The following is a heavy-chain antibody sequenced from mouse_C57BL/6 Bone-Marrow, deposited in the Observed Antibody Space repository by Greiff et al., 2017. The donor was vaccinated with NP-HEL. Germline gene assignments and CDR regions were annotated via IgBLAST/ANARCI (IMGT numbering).Heavy chain of an antibody. CDR1: GFTFSSYG. CDR3: ASPNYGSPFDY. J-gene: IGHJ2*01. CDR2: ISSGGSYT. D-gene: IGHD1-1*01. Sequence: EVHLVESGGDLVKPGGSLKLSCAASGFTFSSYGMSWVRQTPDKRLEWVATISSGGSYTYYPASVQGRVTISTDTATNTLYLQMSSLKSEDAAVYYCASPNYGSPFDYWGQGTTLTVSS. V-gene: IGHV5-6*01.